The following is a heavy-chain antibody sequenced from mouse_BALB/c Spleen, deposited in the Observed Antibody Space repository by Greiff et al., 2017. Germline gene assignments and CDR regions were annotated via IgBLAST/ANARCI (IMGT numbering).Heavy chain of an antibody. CDR2: ISYSGST. CDR1: GYSITSDYA. D-gene: IGHD2-10*02. J-gene: IGHJ3*01. V-gene: IGHV3-2*02. Sequence: DVQLVESGPGLVKPSQSLSLTCTVTGYSITSDYAWNWIRQFPGNKLEWMGYISYSGSTSYNPSLKSRISITRDTSKNQFFLQLNSVTTEDTATYYCARKYGNYGWFAYWGQGTLVTVSA. CDR3: ARKYGNYGWFAY.